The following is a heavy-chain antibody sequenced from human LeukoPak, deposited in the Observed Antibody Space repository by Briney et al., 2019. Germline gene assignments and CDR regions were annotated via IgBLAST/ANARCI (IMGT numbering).Heavy chain of an antibody. Sequence: SETLSLTCTVSGGSIGSGSYYWSWIRQPAGKGLEWIGRIYANGSTNYNPSLKSRVTMSVDTSKNQFSLKLSSVTAADTAVYYCARDDFAAAAAFDIWGQGTMVTVSS. CDR3: ARDDFAAAAAFDI. CDR2: IYANGST. D-gene: IGHD6-13*01. V-gene: IGHV4-61*02. J-gene: IGHJ3*02. CDR1: GGSIGSGSYY.